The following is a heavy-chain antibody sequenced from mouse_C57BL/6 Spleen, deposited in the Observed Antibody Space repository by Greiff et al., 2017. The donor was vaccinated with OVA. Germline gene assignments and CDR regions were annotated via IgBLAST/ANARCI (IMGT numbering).Heavy chain of an antibody. CDR2: IYPGDGDT. J-gene: IGHJ3*01. CDR3: ASLGPAY. Sequence: VKLQESGPELVKPGASVKISCKASGYAFSSSWMNWVKQRPGKGLEWIGRIYPGDGDTNYNGKFKGKATLTADKSSSTAYMQLSSLTSEDSAVYCGASLGPAYWGQGTLVTVSA. V-gene: IGHV1-82*01. D-gene: IGHD4-1*01. CDR1: GYAFSSSW.